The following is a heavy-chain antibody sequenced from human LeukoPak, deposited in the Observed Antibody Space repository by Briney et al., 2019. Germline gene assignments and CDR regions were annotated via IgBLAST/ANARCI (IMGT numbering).Heavy chain of an antibody. J-gene: IGHJ3*02. CDR2: IYYSGST. CDR1: GGSISSSSYY. Sequence: SETLSLTCTVSGGSISSSSYYWGWIRQPPGKGLEWIGSIYYSGSTYYNPSLKSRVTISVDTSKNQFSLKLSSVTAADTAVYYCARDAIQLWLPGDAFDIWGQGTMVTVSS. V-gene: IGHV4-39*07. D-gene: IGHD5-18*01. CDR3: ARDAIQLWLPGDAFDI.